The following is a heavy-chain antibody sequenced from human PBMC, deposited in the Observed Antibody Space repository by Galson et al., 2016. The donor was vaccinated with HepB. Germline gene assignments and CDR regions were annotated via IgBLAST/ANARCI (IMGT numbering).Heavy chain of an antibody. CDR2: ISGTGSRI. CDR3: AKDRVNWNSPHFDY. D-gene: IGHD1-7*01. Sequence: SLRLSCAVSGFNFNDFSMNWIRQAPGKGLEWLSYISGTGSRILCADSVKGRFTISRDNSKSTVYLQMNSLRADDTAVYYCAKDRVNWNSPHFDYWGQGTLVTVSS. J-gene: IGHJ4*02. V-gene: IGHV3-48*01. CDR1: GFNFNDFS.